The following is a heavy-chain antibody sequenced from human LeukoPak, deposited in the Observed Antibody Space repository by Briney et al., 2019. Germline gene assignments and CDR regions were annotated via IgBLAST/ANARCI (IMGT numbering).Heavy chain of an antibody. CDR3: ARDPVGGSTIFDY. CDR2: TYYRSKWYY. J-gene: IGHJ4*02. D-gene: IGHD1-26*01. V-gene: IGHV6-1*01. Sequence: SQTLSLTCALSGDSVSSNSAAWNWIRKSPSRSLEWLARTYYRSKWYYDYAVAVKSRISINPDTSKNQFSLQLSSVTPEDTAVYYCARDPVGGSTIFDYWGQGTLVTVSS. CDR1: GDSVSSNSAA.